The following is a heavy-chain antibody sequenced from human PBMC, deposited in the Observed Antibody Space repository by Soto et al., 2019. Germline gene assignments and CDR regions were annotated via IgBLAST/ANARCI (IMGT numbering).Heavy chain of an antibody. CDR3: ARDLLSSGFDY. D-gene: IGHD6-19*01. J-gene: IGHJ4*02. Sequence: ASVKVSCKVSGYTLTELSMHWVRQAPGKGLEWMGVFNPNDGETSYAQKFQGRVTMTRDTSTSTVYMELSSLRSEDTAVYYCARDLLSSGFDYWGQGTLVTVSS. V-gene: IGHV1-24*01. CDR2: FNPNDGET. CDR1: GYTLTELS.